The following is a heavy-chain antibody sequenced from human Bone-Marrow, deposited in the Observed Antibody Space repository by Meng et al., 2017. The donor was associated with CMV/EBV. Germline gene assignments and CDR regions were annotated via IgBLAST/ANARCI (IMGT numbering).Heavy chain of an antibody. CDR3: ASGTQVDTAMSGMDV. CDR1: GYTFTNYW. V-gene: IGHV5-51*01. Sequence: GESLKISCKGSGYTFTNYWIVWVRQMPGKGLEWMGIIYPGDSDTRYSPSFQGQVTISADKSISTAYLQWSSLKASDTAMYYCASGTQVDTAMSGMDVWGQGTTVTVSS. CDR2: IYPGDSDT. D-gene: IGHD5-18*01. J-gene: IGHJ6*02.